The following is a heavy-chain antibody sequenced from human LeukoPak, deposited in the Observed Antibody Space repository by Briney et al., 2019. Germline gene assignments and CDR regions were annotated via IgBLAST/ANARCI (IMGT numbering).Heavy chain of an antibody. D-gene: IGHD1-26*01. Sequence: ASVKVSCKVSGYTLTELSMHWVRQAPGNGLEWMGGFDPEDGETIYAQKFQGRVTMTEDTSTDTAYMELSSLRSEDTAVYYCATVAYSGSYFDYWGQGTLVTVSS. J-gene: IGHJ4*02. CDR3: ATVAYSGSYFDY. CDR1: GYTLTELS. V-gene: IGHV1-24*01. CDR2: FDPEDGET.